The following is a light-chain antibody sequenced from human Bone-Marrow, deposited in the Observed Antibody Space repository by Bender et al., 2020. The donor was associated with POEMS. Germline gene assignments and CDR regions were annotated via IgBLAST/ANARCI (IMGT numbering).Light chain of an antibody. CDR2: DVS. CDR1: SSDVGGYNF. CDR3: CSFTSSRTYV. V-gene: IGLV2-23*02. J-gene: IGLJ1*01. Sequence: QSALTQPRSVSGSPGQSITISCTGTSSDVGGYNFVSWYQQRPGKAPKLMIYDVSVRPSGVSSRFSGSSSGNTASLIISGLRAEDEGDYYCCSFTSSRTYVFGPGTKVTVL.